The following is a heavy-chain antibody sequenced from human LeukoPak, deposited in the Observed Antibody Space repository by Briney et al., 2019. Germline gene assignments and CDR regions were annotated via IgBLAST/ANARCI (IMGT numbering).Heavy chain of an antibody. CDR1: GFTFSGHW. V-gene: IGHV3-21*01. Sequence: GGSLRLSCAVSGFTFSGHWMFWVRQAPGKGLEWVSSISSSSSYIYYADSVKGRFTISRDNAKNSLYLQMNSLRAEDTAVYYCARADWDTAMIDYWGQGTLVTVSS. CDR3: ARADWDTAMIDY. D-gene: IGHD5-18*01. J-gene: IGHJ4*02. CDR2: ISSSSSYI.